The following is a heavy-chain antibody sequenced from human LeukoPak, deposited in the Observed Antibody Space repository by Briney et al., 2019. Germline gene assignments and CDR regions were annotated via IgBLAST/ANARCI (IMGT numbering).Heavy chain of an antibody. Sequence: GASVKVSCKASGYPFISYVIHWVRQAPGQRLEWMGWINPDNGNAEYSQKFQGRITITRDPSATTAYMELSSLRSEDMAVYYRAKDRGGTGDFDYWGQGTLVTVSS. CDR2: INPDNGNA. V-gene: IGHV1-3*01. CDR1: GYPFISYV. CDR3: AKDRGGTGDFDY. J-gene: IGHJ4*02. D-gene: IGHD3-10*01.